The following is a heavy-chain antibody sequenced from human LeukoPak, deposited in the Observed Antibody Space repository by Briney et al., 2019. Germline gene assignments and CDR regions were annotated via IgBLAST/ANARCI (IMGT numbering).Heavy chain of an antibody. Sequence: SETLSLTCAVYGGSFSGYYWSWIRQPPGKGLEWIGEINHSGSTNYNPSLKSRVTISVDTSKSQFSLKLSSVTAADTAVYYCARIANWNYYFDYWGQGTLVTVSS. D-gene: IGHD1-7*01. CDR3: ARIANWNYYFDY. V-gene: IGHV4-34*01. CDR1: GGSFSGYY. CDR2: INHSGST. J-gene: IGHJ4*02.